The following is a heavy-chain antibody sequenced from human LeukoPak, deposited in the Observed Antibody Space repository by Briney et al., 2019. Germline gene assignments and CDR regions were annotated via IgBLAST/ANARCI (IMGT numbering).Heavy chain of an antibody. CDR1: GGSFSGYY. Sequence: PSETLSLTCAVYGGSFSGYYWSWIRQPPGKGLEWIGEINHSGSTNYNPSLKSRVTISVDTSKNQFSLKLSSVTAADTAVYYCARAPGYSSGWRLHYYYYMDVWGKGTTVTVSS. J-gene: IGHJ6*03. D-gene: IGHD6-19*01. V-gene: IGHV4-34*01. CDR3: ARAPGYSSGWRLHYYYYMDV. CDR2: INHSGST.